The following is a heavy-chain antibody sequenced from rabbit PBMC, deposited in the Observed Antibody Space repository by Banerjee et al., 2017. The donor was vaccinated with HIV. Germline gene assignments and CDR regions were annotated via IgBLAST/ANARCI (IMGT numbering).Heavy chain of an antibody. V-gene: IGHV1S40*01. Sequence: QSLEESGGDLVKPGASLTLTCTASGFSFSSSYWICWVRQAPGKGPEWIACIYTGSSGSTYYASWAKGRFTISKTSSTTVTLQMTSLTAADTATYFCARDLAGVIGWNFNLWGPGTLVTVS. CDR1: GFSFSSSYW. D-gene: IGHD4-1*01. CDR3: ARDLAGVIGWNFNL. J-gene: IGHJ4*01. CDR2: IYTGSSGST.